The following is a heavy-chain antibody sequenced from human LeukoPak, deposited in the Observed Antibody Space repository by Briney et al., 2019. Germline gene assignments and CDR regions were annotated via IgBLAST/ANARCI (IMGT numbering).Heavy chain of an antibody. CDR1: GFTFDDYA. CDR3: AKDPQAGGSSWYLGWFDP. V-gene: IGHV3-9*01. CDR2: ISWNSGSI. D-gene: IGHD6-13*01. J-gene: IGHJ5*02. Sequence: GGSLRLSCAASGFTFDDYAMHWVRQAPGKGLEWVSGISWNSGSIGYADSVKGRFTISRDNAKNSLYLQMNSLRAEDTALHYCAKDPQAGGSSWYLGWFDPWGQGTLVTVSS.